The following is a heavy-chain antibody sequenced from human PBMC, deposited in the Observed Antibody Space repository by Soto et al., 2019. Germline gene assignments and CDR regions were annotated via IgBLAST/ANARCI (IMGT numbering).Heavy chain of an antibody. CDR2: IYYSGST. Sequence: SETLSLTCTVSGGSISSGGYYWSWIRQHPGKGLEWIGYIYYSGSTYYNPSLKSRVTISVDTSKNQFSLKLSSVTAADTAVYYCARDAARDYYYYGMDVWGQGTTVTVSS. CDR3: ARDAARDYYYYGMDV. CDR1: GGSISSGGYY. D-gene: IGHD6-6*01. V-gene: IGHV4-31*03. J-gene: IGHJ6*02.